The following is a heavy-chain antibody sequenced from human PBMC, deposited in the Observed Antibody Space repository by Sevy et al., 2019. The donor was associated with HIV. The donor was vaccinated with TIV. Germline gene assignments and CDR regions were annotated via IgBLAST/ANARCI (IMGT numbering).Heavy chain of an antibody. Sequence: GGSLRLSCAASGFTFSDYYMSWIRQAPGKGLEWVSYISSSGSTIYYADSVKGRFTISRDNAKNSLYLQMNSLRAEDSAVYYCARGSSSIGTNALDIWGQGTMVTVSS. D-gene: IGHD6-6*01. J-gene: IGHJ3*02. V-gene: IGHV3-11*01. CDR1: GFTFSDYY. CDR2: ISSSGSTI. CDR3: ARGSSSIGTNALDI.